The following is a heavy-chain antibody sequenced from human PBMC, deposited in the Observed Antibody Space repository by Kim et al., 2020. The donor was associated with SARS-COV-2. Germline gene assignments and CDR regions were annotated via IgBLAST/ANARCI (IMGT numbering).Heavy chain of an antibody. CDR1: GGSISSSSYY. CDR3: ARDREWLQLPYYFDY. Sequence: SETLSLTCTVSGGSISSSSYYWGWIRQPPGKGLEWIGSIYYSGSTYYNPSLKSRVTISVDTSKNQFSLKLSSVTAADTAVYYCARDREWLQLPYYFDYWGQGTLVTVSS. V-gene: IGHV4-39*07. J-gene: IGHJ4*02. D-gene: IGHD5-12*01. CDR2: IYYSGST.